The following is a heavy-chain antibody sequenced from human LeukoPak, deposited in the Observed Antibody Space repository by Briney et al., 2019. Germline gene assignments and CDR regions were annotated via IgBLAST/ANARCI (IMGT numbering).Heavy chain of an antibody. V-gene: IGHV3-23*01. J-gene: IGHJ4*02. Sequence: GGSLRLSCEASGFTFSGYAMNWVRQAPGKEPEWVSGISESGDRTLYAASVKGRFTISRDNSKNTLYLQMNSLRPEDTAVYHCAKEYTNSADYFDYWGQGTLVTVSS. CDR1: GFTFSGYA. D-gene: IGHD4-23*01. CDR3: AKEYTNSADYFDY. CDR2: ISESGDRT.